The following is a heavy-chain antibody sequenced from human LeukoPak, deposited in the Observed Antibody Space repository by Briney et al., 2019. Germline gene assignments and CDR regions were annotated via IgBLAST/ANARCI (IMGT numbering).Heavy chain of an antibody. CDR2: ISNSGNNI. CDR1: GFTFSDWF. Sequence: GSLRLSCAASGFTFSDWFVSWIRQAPGTGLEWVSYISNSGNNIYYADSVKGRFTISRDNAKKTVNLQMNSLRAEDTAIYYCARGHFGLDVWGQGTTVTVSS. CDR3: ARGHFGLDV. J-gene: IGHJ6*02. V-gene: IGHV3-11*01.